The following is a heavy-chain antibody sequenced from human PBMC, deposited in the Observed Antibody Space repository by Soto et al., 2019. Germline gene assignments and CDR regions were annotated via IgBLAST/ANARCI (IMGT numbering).Heavy chain of an antibody. Sequence: QVHLVQSGSEVKKPWSSVKVSCKASEDTFSNYAINWVRQAPRQGLEWMGGVIPIFSTSNYAQKFQGRVTITADESTRTVYMELSSMRIEATAVYYCARSPPRRCSGGSCYPHDYYSYGMDVWGHGTTVTVSS. D-gene: IGHD2-15*01. V-gene: IGHV1-69*01. CDR2: VIPIFSTS. CDR3: ARSPPRRCSGGSCYPHDYYSYGMDV. J-gene: IGHJ6*02. CDR1: EDTFSNYA.